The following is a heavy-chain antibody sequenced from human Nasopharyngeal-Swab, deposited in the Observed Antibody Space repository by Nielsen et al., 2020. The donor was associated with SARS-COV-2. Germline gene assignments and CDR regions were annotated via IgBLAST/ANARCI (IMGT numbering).Heavy chain of an antibody. D-gene: IGHD6-6*01. CDR3: ARDGTSRGIASRPGLYYYPMDV. V-gene: IGHV1-2*06. J-gene: IGHJ6*02. CDR2: INPNSGGT. Sequence: ASVKVSCKASGYSFSAYYIHWVRQAPGQGLEWMGRINPNSGGTDYAQKFQGRVTMTRDTSIRTAYMDPSSLRSDDTAMYYCARDGTSRGIASRPGLYYYPMDVWGQGTTVTVSS. CDR1: GYSFSAYY.